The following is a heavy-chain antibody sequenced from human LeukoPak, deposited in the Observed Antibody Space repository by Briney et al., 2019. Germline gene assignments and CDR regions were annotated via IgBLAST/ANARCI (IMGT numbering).Heavy chain of an antibody. D-gene: IGHD3-10*01. CDR1: GGSISSYY. CDR2: IYYSGST. CDR3: ARDRGRWFGELLGFDY. Sequence: PSETLSLTCTVSGGSISSYYWSWIRQPPGKGLEWIGYIYYSGSTNYNPSLKSRVTISVDTSKNQFSLKLSSVSAADTAVYYCARDRGRWFGELLGFDYWGQGTLVTVSS. V-gene: IGHV4-59*01. J-gene: IGHJ4*02.